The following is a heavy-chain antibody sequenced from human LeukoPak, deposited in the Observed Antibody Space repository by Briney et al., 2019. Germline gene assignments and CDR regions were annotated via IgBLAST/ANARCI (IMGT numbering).Heavy chain of an antibody. Sequence: SETVSLTCTVSGGSISSTSYYWGWIRQPPGKGLEWIGNIYYSGSTYYNMSLKSRVTISVDTSKNQFSLKLSSVTAADTAVYYCARHLGFCSTTTCNTWFDPWGQGTLVTVSS. V-gene: IGHV4-39*01. J-gene: IGHJ5*02. CDR3: ARHLGFCSTTTCNTWFDP. D-gene: IGHD2-2*01. CDR1: GGSISSTSYY. CDR2: IYYSGST.